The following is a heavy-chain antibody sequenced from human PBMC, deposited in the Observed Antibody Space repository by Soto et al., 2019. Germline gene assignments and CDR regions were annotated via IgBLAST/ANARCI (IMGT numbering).Heavy chain of an antibody. Sequence: SVKVSCKASGGTFSSYAISWVRQAPGQGLEWMGGIIPIFGTANYAQKFQGRVTITADEPTSTAYMELSSLRSEDTAVYYCASSNNWNDGGVYWGQGTLVTVSS. J-gene: IGHJ4*02. CDR1: GGTFSSYA. CDR2: IIPIFGTA. CDR3: ASSNNWNDGGVY. V-gene: IGHV1-69*13. D-gene: IGHD1-1*01.